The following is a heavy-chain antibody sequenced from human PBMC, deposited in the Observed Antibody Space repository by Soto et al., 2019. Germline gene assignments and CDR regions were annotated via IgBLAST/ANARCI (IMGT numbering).Heavy chain of an antibody. CDR2: IGGSGGDT. J-gene: IGHJ4*02. CDR3: AKDAPGSGCLSDC. CDR1: GFTFSIYA. Sequence: WGSLRLSCAASGFTFSIYATSWVCQAPGKGLEWVSPIGGSGGDTTYADFVRGRFTVSRDNSRNPLYLQLNSLRAEDTAIYYCAKDAPGSGCLSDCWGRVTMVAFSS. D-gene: IGHD3-22*01. V-gene: IGHV3-23*01.